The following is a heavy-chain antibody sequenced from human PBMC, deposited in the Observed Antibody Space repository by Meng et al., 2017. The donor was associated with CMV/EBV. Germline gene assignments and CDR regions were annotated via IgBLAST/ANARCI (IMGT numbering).Heavy chain of an antibody. Sequence: ASVKFSCKASGYTFTSYYMHWVRQAPGQGLEWMGIINPSGGSTSYAQKFQGRVTMTRDTSTSTVYMELSSLRSEDTAVYYCARASGAAAGPIDFDYWGQGTLVTVSS. CDR3: ARASGAAAGPIDFDY. V-gene: IGHV1-46*01. CDR2: INPSGGST. J-gene: IGHJ4*02. CDR1: GYTFTSYY. D-gene: IGHD6-13*01.